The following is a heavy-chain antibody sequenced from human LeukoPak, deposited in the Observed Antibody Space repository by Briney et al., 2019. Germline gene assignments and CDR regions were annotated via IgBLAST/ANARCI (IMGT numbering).Heavy chain of an antibody. CDR1: GYSISSGYY. CDR2: IYHSGST. Sequence: SETLSLTCTVSGYSISSGYYWGWIRQPPGKGLEWIGSIYHSGSTYYNPSLKSRVTISVDTSKNQFSLKLSSVTAADTAVYYCARGLAVTNPGAFDIWGQGTMVTVSS. CDR3: ARGLAVTNPGAFDI. D-gene: IGHD4-17*01. J-gene: IGHJ3*02. V-gene: IGHV4-38-2*02.